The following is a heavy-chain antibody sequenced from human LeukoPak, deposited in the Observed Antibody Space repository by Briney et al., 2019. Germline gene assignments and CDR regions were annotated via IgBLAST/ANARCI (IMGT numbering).Heavy chain of an antibody. V-gene: IGHV3-23*01. CDR1: GFTFSSYA. CDR3: AKDRFHTTVVTPAQVDY. CDR2: ISGSGGRT. D-gene: IGHD4-23*01. Sequence: GGSLRLSCAASGFTFSSYAMNWVRQAPGKGLEWVSGISGSGGRTYYADSVKGRFTISRDNSKNTLYLQMNSLRAEDTAVYYCAKDRFHTTVVTPAQVDYWGQGTLVTVSS. J-gene: IGHJ4*02.